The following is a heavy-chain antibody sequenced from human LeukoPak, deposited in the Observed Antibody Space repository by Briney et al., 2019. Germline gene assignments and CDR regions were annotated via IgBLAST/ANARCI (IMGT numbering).Heavy chain of an antibody. CDR3: ARERIAVAEIDY. CDR2: ISAYNGNT. V-gene: IGHV1-18*01. Sequence: ASVTVSCTASGYTFTSYGISWVRQAPGQGLEWMGWISAYNGNTNNAQKLQGRVTMTTDTSTSTAYMELRSLRSDDTAVYYCARERIAVAEIDYWGQGTLVTVSS. J-gene: IGHJ4*02. CDR1: GYTFTSYG. D-gene: IGHD6-19*01.